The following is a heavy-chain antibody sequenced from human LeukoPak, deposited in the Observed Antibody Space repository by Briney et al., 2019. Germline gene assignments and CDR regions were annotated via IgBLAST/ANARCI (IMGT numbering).Heavy chain of an antibody. CDR1: GFTFDDYA. V-gene: IGHV3-9*01. D-gene: IGHD6-19*01. CDR2: ISWNSGSI. J-gene: IGHJ4*02. Sequence: GRSLRLSCAASGFTFDDYAMHWVRQAPGKGLEWVSGISWNSGSIGYADSVKGRFTISRDNAKNSLYLQMNSLRAEDTALYYCAKSSGWDSLGPFDYWGQGTLVTVSS. CDR3: AKSSGWDSLGPFDY.